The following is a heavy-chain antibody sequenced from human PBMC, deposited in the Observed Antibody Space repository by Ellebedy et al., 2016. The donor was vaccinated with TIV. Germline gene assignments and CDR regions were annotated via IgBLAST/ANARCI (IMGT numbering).Heavy chain of an antibody. CDR3: ARAGFVVVPAADYYYGVDI. V-gene: IGHV1-18*04. D-gene: IGHD2-2*01. CDR2: ISAYSGDT. CDR1: AYTFTNYG. J-gene: IGHJ6*02. Sequence: AASAKVSCKASAYTFTNYGISWVRQAPGQGLEGMGWISAYSGDTNYAQKLQGRVTMTTHTSTITAYMELRSLRSDDTAIYYCARAGFVVVPAADYYYGVDIWGQGTTVTVSS.